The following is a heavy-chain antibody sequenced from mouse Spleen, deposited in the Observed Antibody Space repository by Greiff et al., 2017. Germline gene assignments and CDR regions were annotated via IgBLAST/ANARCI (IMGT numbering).Heavy chain of an antibody. Sequence: EVQVVESGGGLVKPGGSLKLSCAASGFTFSDYGMHWVRQAPEKGLEWVAYISSGSSTIYYADTVKGRFTISRDNAKNTLFLQMTSLRSEDTDMYYCARPVYYAMDYWGQGTSVTVSS. CDR1: GFTFSDYG. V-gene: IGHV5-17*01. CDR3: ARPVYYAMDY. J-gene: IGHJ4*01. CDR2: ISSGSSTI.